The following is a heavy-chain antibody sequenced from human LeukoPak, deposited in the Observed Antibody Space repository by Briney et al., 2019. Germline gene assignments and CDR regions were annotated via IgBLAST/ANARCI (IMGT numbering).Heavy chain of an antibody. CDR3: ASRPFLYGFRTYFDN. V-gene: IGHV4-34*01. J-gene: IGHJ4*02. D-gene: IGHD3-10*01. CDR1: GGSFSAFH. CDR2: MKQSGTP. Sequence: SETLSLTCAAYGGSFSAFHWNWLRQSPAKGLEWLGEMKQSGTPRYNPSLQSRVTISVDKSKNQFSLNVRSVTAADTAVYYCASRPFLYGFRTYFDNWAQGTLVTVSS.